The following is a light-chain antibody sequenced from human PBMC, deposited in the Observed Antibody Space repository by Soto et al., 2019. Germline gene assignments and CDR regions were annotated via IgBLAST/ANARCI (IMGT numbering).Light chain of an antibody. CDR3: QEYDNWPPEGT. J-gene: IGKJ1*01. CDR1: QSVSIN. CDR2: GAS. V-gene: IGKV3-15*01. Sequence: EIVLTQSPGTLSLSPGERATLSCRAGQSVSINLAWYQQKPGQAPRLLIYGASTRATGIPARFSGSGSGTEFTLTINSLQSEDFAVYYCQEYDNWPPEGTFGQGTKVDIK.